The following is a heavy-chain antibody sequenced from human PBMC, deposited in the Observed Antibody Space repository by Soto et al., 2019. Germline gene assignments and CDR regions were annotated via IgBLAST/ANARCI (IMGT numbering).Heavy chain of an antibody. D-gene: IGHD3-10*01. Sequence: GSLRLSCAASGFTFSSYGMHWVRQAPGKGLEWVSAICGSGGSTYYADSVKGRFTTSRDNSKNTLYLQMNSLRAEDTAVYYCAKGPHYYGSGSQYGMDVWGQGTTVTVS. CDR1: GFTFSSYG. CDR2: ICGSGGST. V-gene: IGHV3-23*01. J-gene: IGHJ6*02. CDR3: AKGPHYYGSGSQYGMDV.